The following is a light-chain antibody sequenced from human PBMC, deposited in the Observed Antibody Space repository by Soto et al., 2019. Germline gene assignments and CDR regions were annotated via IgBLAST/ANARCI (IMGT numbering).Light chain of an antibody. J-gene: IGKJ3*01. CDR1: QSVGSDY. CDR3: QQYVRSLPIT. CDR2: AAS. V-gene: IGKV3-20*01. Sequence: EIVLTQSPATLSLSPGERATLSCRASQSVGSDYWAWYQQKPGQAPRLVIYAASTRATGIPDRFSGSGSGTDFNLTISRLEPEDFAVYYCQQYVRSLPITFGPGTKVDIK.